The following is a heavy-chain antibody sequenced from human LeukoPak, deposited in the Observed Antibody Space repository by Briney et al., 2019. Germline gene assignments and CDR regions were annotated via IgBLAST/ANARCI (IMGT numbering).Heavy chain of an antibody. J-gene: IGHJ5*01. Sequence: PGGSLRLSCAASGFTFSHHGMNWVRQAPGKGLEWIGRINASGTTRYNPSLKSRLAMSVDTSKNQFSLKPTSVTAADTAVYFCTRGLAAAYDYNWFDSWGQGTLVTVSS. CDR2: INASGTT. V-gene: IGHV4-4*07. CDR3: TRGLAAAYDYNWFDS. D-gene: IGHD5-12*01. CDR1: GFTFSHHG.